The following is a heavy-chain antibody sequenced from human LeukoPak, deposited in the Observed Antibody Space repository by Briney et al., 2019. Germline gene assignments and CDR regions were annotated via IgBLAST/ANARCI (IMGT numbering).Heavy chain of an antibody. CDR2: IRSKANSYAT. D-gene: IGHD2-21*02. CDR1: GFTFSASA. Sequence: GGSLRLSCAASGFTFSASAMHWVRQASGKGLEWVGRIRSKANSYATAYAASVKGRFTISRDDSKNTAYLQMNSLKTEDTAVYYCTRSPLCVRGGDCYPFDPWGQGTLVTVSS. CDR3: TRSPLCVRGGDCYPFDP. V-gene: IGHV3-73*01. J-gene: IGHJ5*02.